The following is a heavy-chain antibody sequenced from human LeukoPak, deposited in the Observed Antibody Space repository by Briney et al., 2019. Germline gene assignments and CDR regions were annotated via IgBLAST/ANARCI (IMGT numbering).Heavy chain of an antibody. J-gene: IGHJ4*02. CDR1: GGSISSYY. V-gene: IGHV4-59*13. Sequence: PSETLSLTCTVSGGSISSYYWSWIRQPPGKGQEWIGYIYYSGSTNYNPSLKSRVTISVDTSKNQFSLKLSSVTAADTAVYYCARGVTLRYFDWLLWGQGTLVTVSS. D-gene: IGHD3-9*01. CDR2: IYYSGST. CDR3: ARGVTLRYFDWLL.